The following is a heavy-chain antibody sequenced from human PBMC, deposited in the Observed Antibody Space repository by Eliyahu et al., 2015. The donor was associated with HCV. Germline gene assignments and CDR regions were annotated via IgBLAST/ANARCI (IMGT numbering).Heavy chain of an antibody. CDR1: GNIFTDYY. J-gene: IGHJ4*02. D-gene: IGHD2-21*01. CDR2: INPNSGDT. V-gene: IGHV1-2*02. CDR3: ARDLAGSLGTSFDF. Sequence: QVQLVQSGAEVKKPGASVKVSCKASGNIFTDYYIHWLRQAPGQGPWVVGWINPNSGDTHYAQQFQDRVTLTRDTSIRTAYMEMSGLISDDTAVYYCARDLAGSLGTSFDFWGQGTLVTVSS.